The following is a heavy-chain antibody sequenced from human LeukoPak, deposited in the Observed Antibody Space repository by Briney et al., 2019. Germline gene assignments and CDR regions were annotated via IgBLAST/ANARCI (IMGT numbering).Heavy chain of an antibody. CDR1: GFTLSSYW. D-gene: IGHD4-17*01. Sequence: GGSLRLSCAASGFTLSSYWMHWVRQAPGKGLVWVSRIYIDGSRTNYADFVQCRLTISTDNPKQTLHMQVDKLRAEDTAVYYCARGVFGAYGYDYWGQGTLVTVSS. J-gene: IGHJ4*02. CDR2: IYIDGSRT. V-gene: IGHV3-74*01. CDR3: ARGVFGAYGYDY.